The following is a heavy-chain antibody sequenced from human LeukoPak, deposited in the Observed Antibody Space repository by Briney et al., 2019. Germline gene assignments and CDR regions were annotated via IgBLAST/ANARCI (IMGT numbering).Heavy chain of an antibody. CDR1: GFSFSSYG. J-gene: IGHJ6*02. Sequence: GGSLRLSCPASGFSFSSYGMHWVRQAACKGLEWVAVISYDGSNKYYADSVKGRFTISRDNSKNTLYLQMNSLRAEDTAVYYCARGTPSSSGWLYYGMDVWGQGTTVTVSS. D-gene: IGHD6-19*01. CDR3: ARGTPSSSGWLYYGMDV. V-gene: IGHV3-30*03. CDR2: ISYDGSNK.